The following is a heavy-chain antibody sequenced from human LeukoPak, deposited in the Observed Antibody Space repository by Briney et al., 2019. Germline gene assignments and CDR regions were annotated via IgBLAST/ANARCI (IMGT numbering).Heavy chain of an antibody. Sequence: GGSLRLSCAASGFTFSSYWMHWVRQAPEKGLVWVSRINSDGSSTSYADSVKGRLTISRDNAKNTLYLQMNSLRAEDTAVYYCARDSTVTTDPTYWGQGTLVTVSS. V-gene: IGHV3-74*01. J-gene: IGHJ4*02. D-gene: IGHD4-17*01. CDR2: INSDGSST. CDR3: ARDSTVTTDPTY. CDR1: GFTFSSYW.